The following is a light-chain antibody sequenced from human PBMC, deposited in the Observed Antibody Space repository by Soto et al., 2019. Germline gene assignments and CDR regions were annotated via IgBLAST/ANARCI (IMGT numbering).Light chain of an antibody. V-gene: IGKV3-11*01. J-gene: IGKJ1*01. Sequence: EIVLTQSPATLSLSPGERATLSCRASQSVSSYLAWYQQKPGQAPRLLIYDASNRATGIPARFSGSGSGTDFTLTISSPEPEDFAVYYCQQYGSSPSFGQGTKVDI. CDR1: QSVSSY. CDR3: QQYGSSPS. CDR2: DAS.